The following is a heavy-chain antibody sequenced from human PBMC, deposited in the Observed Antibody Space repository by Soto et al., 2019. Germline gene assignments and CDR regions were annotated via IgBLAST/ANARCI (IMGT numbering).Heavy chain of an antibody. CDR1: GFTFSSYS. J-gene: IGHJ5*02. CDR2: ISSSSSYI. V-gene: IGHV3-21*01. CDR3: ARDLLYSSGWSDWFDP. Sequence: GGSLRLSCAASGFTFSSYSINWVRQAPWKGLEWVSSISSSSSYIYYADSVKGRFTISRDNAKNSLYLQMNSLRAEDTAVYYCARDLLYSSGWSDWFDPWGQGTLVTVSS. D-gene: IGHD6-19*01.